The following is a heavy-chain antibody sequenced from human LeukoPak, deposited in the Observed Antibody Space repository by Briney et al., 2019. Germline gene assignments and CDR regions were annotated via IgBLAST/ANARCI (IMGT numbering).Heavy chain of an antibody. CDR2: IYNSGIT. CDR1: GGSISSHF. D-gene: IGHD6-13*01. J-gene: IGHJ6*03. V-gene: IGHV4-59*11. CDR3: ARDHLPAAAPGYYMDV. Sequence: PSETLSLTCTVSGGSISSHFWRWIRQLPGKGLEWIGYIYNSGITNYNPSLKSRVTMSVDTSKNQFSLMLRSVSAADTAVYYCARDHLPAAAPGYYMDVWGKGTTVTVSS.